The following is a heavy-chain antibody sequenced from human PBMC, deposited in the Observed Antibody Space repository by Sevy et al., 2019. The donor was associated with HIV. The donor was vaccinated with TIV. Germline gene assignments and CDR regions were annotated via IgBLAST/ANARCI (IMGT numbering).Heavy chain of an antibody. V-gene: IGHV3-53*01. CDR3: AREEIAVAGTSAFDI. CDR1: GFTVSSNY. Sequence: GGSLRLSCAASGFTVSSNYMSWVRQAPGKGLEWVSVIYSGGSTYYADSVKGRFTISRDNSKNTLYLQMNSLRAEDTAEYYCAREEIAVAGTSAFDIWGQGTMVTVSS. D-gene: IGHD6-19*01. J-gene: IGHJ3*02. CDR2: IYSGGST.